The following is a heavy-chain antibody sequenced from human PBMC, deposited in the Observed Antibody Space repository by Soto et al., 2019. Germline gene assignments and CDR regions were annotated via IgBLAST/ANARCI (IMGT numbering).Heavy chain of an antibody. CDR3: ARVGNGYYFDY. J-gene: IGHJ4*02. Sequence: SETLSLTCAVYGGSFSGYYWSWIRQPPGKGLEWIGEINHSGSTNYNPSLKSRVTISVDTSKNQFSLKLSSVTAADTAVYYCARVGNGYYFDYWGQGTLVTVSS. D-gene: IGHD3-3*01. CDR2: INHSGST. V-gene: IGHV4-34*01. CDR1: GGSFSGYY.